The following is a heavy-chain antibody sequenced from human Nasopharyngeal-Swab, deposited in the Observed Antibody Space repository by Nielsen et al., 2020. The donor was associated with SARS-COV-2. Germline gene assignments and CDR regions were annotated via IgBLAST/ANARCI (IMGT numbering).Heavy chain of an antibody. CDR2: IYSGGST. V-gene: IGHV3-53*01. CDR3: ARDRVSSGWYWGAFDI. D-gene: IGHD6-19*01. CDR1: GFTFSSYA. J-gene: IGHJ3*02. Sequence: GESLKISCAASGFTFSSYAMSWVRQAPGKGLEWVSVIYSGGSTYYADSVKGRFAISRDNSKNTLYLQMNSLRAEDTAVYYCARDRVSSGWYWGAFDIWGQGTMVTVSS.